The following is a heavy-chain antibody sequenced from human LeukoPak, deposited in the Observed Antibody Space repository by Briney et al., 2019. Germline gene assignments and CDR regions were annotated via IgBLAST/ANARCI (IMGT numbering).Heavy chain of an antibody. J-gene: IGHJ4*02. CDR3: ATEDRGSGGYLDY. CDR1: GGTFSSYA. D-gene: IGHD1-26*01. V-gene: IGHV1-69*05. Sequence: SVKVSCKASGGTFSSYAISWVRQAPGQGLEWMGGIIPIFGTANYAQKFQGRVTITTDESTSTAYMELSSLRSEDTAVYYCATEDRGSGGYLDYWGQGTLVTVSS. CDR2: IIPIFGTA.